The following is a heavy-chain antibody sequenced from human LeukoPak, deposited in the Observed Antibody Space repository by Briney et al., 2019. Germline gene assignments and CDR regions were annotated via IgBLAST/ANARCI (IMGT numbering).Heavy chain of an antibody. CDR3: ARAPLVAAGDYFDY. CDR1: GYTFTSYG. D-gene: IGHD6-13*01. V-gene: IGHV1-18*01. CDR2: ISGYNGKT. J-gene: IGHJ4*02. Sequence: ASVKVSCKAPGYTFTSYGISWVRQAPGQGLEWMGWISGYNGKTNYAQKLQGRVTMTTDTSTSTAYMELRSLRSDDTAVYYCARAPLVAAGDYFDYWGQGTLVTVSS.